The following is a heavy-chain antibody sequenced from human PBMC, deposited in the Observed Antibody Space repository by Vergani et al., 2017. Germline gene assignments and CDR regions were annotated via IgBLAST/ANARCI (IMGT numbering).Heavy chain of an antibody. Sequence: QVQLQESGPGLVKPSETLSLTCTVSGGSISSHYWSWIRQPPGKGLEWMGYIYYSGSTNYNPSLKSRVTIAVDTSKNQFSLKLSSVTAADTAVYDCARVRATTYYDFWSGQPNWFDPWGQGTLVTVSS. V-gene: IGHV4-59*11. D-gene: IGHD3-3*01. CDR3: ARVRATTYYDFWSGQPNWFDP. CDR1: GGSISSHY. J-gene: IGHJ5*02. CDR2: IYYSGST.